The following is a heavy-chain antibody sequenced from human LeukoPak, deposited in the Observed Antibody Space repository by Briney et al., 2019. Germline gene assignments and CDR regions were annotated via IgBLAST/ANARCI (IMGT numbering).Heavy chain of an antibody. D-gene: IGHD6-19*01. CDR1: GFTFSSYS. CDR2: ISSSSSYI. J-gene: IGHJ4*02. CDR3: ARIAVAGTGKGNY. V-gene: IGHV3-21*01. Sequence: GGSLRPSCAATGFTFSSYSMNWVRQAPGKGLEWVSSISSSSSYIYYADSVKGRFTISRDNAKNSLYLQMNSLRAEDTAVYYCARIAVAGTGKGNYWGQGTLVTVSS.